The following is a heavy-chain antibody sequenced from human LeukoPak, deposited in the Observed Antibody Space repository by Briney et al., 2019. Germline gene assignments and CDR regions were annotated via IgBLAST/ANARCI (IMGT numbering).Heavy chain of an antibody. CDR1: GFTFSSYG. CDR3: AKVNYYGSGSYYNRIRYFDY. V-gene: IGHV3-23*01. Sequence: PGGSLRLSCAASGFTFSSYGMSWVRQAPGKGLEWVSAISGSGGSTYYADSVKGRFTISRDNSKNTLYLQMNSLRAEDTAVYYCAKVNYYGSGSYYNRIRYFDYWGQGTLVAVSS. J-gene: IGHJ4*02. CDR2: ISGSGGST. D-gene: IGHD3-10*01.